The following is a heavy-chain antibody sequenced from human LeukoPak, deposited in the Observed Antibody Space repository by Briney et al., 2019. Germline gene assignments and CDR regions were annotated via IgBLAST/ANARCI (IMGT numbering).Heavy chain of an antibody. CDR2: ISGSGGST. CDR3: AKSFISSSILTASDY. Sequence: PGGSPRLSCAASGFTFSSYAMGWVRQAPGKGLEWVSGISGSGGSTYYADSVKGRFTISRDNSKNTLYLQMNSLRAEDTAVYYCAKSFISSSILTASDYWGQGTLVTVSS. V-gene: IGHV3-23*01. D-gene: IGHD3-9*01. CDR1: GFTFSSYA. J-gene: IGHJ4*02.